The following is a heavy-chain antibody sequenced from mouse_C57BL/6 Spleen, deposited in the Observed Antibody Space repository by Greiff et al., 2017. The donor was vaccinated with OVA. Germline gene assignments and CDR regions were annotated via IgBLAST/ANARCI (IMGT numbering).Heavy chain of an antibody. D-gene: IGHD2-3*01. CDR2: INPSSGYT. V-gene: IGHV1-4*01. Sequence: VHLVESGAELARPGASVKMSCKASGYTFTSYTMHWVKQRPGQGLEWIGYINPSSGYTKYNQKFKDKATLTADKSSSTAYMQLSSLTSEYSAVYYCATHYDGYFFFDVWGTGTTVTVSS. J-gene: IGHJ1*03. CDR3: ATHYDGYFFFDV. CDR1: GYTFTSYT.